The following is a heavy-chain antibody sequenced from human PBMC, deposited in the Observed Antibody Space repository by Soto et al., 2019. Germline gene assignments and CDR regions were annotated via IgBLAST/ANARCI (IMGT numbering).Heavy chain of an antibody. V-gene: IGHV5-51*01. CDR2: IYPGDSDT. Sequence: GESLKISCKGSGYSFTSYWIGWVRQMPGKGLEWMGIIYPGDSDTRYSPSFQGQVTISADKSISTAYLQWSSLKASDTAMYYCARETAITIFGVVNNWFDPWGQGTLVTVSS. CDR3: ARETAITIFGVVNNWFDP. J-gene: IGHJ5*02. CDR1: GYSFTSYW. D-gene: IGHD3-3*01.